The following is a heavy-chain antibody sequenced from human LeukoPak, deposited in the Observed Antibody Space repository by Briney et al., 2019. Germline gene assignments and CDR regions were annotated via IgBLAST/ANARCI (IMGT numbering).Heavy chain of an antibody. D-gene: IGHD3-10*01. Sequence: GGSLSLSCAASGFTFSSYAMSWVRQAPGKGVEWGSDISFSGGSTYYADSLKGLFTISRDNSKNTLYLQMNSLRADDTAVYYCAKYYAARSRSFDFWGQGTLVTVSS. J-gene: IGHJ4*02. V-gene: IGHV3-23*01. CDR2: ISFSGGST. CDR1: GFTFSSYA. CDR3: AKYYAARSRSFDF.